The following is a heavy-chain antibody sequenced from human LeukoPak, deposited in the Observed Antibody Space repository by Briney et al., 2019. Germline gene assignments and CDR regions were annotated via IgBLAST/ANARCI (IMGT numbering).Heavy chain of an antibody. J-gene: IGHJ6*03. CDR2: IIPIFGTA. V-gene: IGHV1-69*05. CDR1: GGTFSSYA. D-gene: IGHD3-9*01. CDR3: ARGILTGYYSPTYYYYYYMDV. Sequence: SVKVSRKASGGTFSSYAISWVRQAPGQGLEWMGGIIPIFGTANYAQKFQGRVTITTDESTSTAYMELSSLGSEDTAVYYCARGILTGYYSPTYYYYYYMDVWGKGTTVTVSS.